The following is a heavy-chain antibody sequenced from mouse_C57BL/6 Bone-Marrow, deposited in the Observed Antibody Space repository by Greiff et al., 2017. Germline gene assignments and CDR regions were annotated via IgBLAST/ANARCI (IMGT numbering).Heavy chain of an antibody. CDR3: ARNPSYYDGSSPFAD. CDR1: GYTFTSYG. CDR2: IYPRSGNT. D-gene: IGHD1-1*01. Sequence: VQLQQSGAELARPGASVKLSCKASGYTFTSYGISWVKQRTGQGLEWIGEIYPRSGNTYYNEKFKGKATLTADKSSSTAYMELRSLTSEDSAVYFWARNPSYYDGSSPFADWGQGTLVTVSA. J-gene: IGHJ3*01. V-gene: IGHV1-81*01.